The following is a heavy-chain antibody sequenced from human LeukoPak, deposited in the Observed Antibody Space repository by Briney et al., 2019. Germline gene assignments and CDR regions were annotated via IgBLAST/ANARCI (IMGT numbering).Heavy chain of an antibody. V-gene: IGHV1-3*01. J-gene: IGHJ4*02. CDR3: AFGTTVTTGGYYFDY. CDR1: GYTFTSYA. Sequence: GASVKVSCKASGYTFTSYAMHWVRQAPGQRLEWMGWINAGNANTKYSQKFQGRVTITRDTSASTAYMELSSLRSEDTAVYYCAFGTTVTTGGYYFDYWGQGTLVTVSS. CDR2: INAGNANT. D-gene: IGHD4-17*01.